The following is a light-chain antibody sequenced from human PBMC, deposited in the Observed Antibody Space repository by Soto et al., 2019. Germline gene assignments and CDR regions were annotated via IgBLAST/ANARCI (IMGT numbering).Light chain of an antibody. V-gene: IGKV1-5*01. J-gene: IGKJ4*01. Sequence: DIQMTQSPSTLSASVGDRVTITCRASQSINRLLAWYQQKPGQAPKLLIYDASNLASGVPTRLSGSGSGTGFALPISGLQPDDFGSYYCHQYTRYSLTFGGGTKVEIK. CDR1: QSINRL. CDR3: HQYTRYSLT. CDR2: DAS.